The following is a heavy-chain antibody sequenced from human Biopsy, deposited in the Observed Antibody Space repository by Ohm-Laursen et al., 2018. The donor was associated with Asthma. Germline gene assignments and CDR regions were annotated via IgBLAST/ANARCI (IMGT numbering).Heavy chain of an antibody. Sequence: SLRLSCAAPGFTFSGYTMNWVRQAPGKGLEWVANIKHDGSEKNHVDSLKGRFTISRDNAKNSLYLQMNSLRAEDTAVYYCARTFHFWSPYHAEHYQLWGQGTLVTVSS. J-gene: IGHJ1*01. D-gene: IGHD3-3*02. V-gene: IGHV3-7*01. CDR2: IKHDGSEK. CDR1: GFTFSGYT. CDR3: ARTFHFWSPYHAEHYQL.